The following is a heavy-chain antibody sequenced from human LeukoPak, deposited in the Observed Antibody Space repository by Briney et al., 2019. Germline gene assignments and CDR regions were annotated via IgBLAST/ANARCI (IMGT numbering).Heavy chain of an antibody. J-gene: IGHJ6*03. CDR2: IYYSGTT. CDR1: GGSISSYY. V-gene: IGHV4-59*01. CDR3: AKDFRGYHYYMDV. Sequence: SETLSLTCTVSGGSISSYYWGWIRQPPGKGLEWIGYIYYSGTTNYNPSLKSRVTISVGTSKNQLSLKLNSVTAADTAVYYCAKDFRGYHYYMDVWGPGTTVTVSS. D-gene: IGHD3-10*01.